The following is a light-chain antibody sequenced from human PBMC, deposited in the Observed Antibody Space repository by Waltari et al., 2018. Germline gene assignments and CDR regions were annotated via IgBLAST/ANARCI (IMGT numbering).Light chain of an antibody. J-gene: IGKJ3*01. Sequence: DIQMTQFPSSLSASVGDRVTITCRASQSIGTSLHWYHQEFGKAPTLLIRDASTLHSGVPSRFSGSGSGTDFTLTISSLQPEDFATYYCQESYSTLSFTFGPGTKVDV. CDR1: QSIGTS. CDR3: QESYSTLSFT. CDR2: DAS. V-gene: IGKV1-39*01.